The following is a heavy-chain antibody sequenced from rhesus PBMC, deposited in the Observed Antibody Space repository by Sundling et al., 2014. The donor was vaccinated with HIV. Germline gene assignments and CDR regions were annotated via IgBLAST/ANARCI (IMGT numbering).Heavy chain of an antibody. CDR2: INWNSATL. Sequence: EVQLVESGGGLVQPGGSLRLSCVASGFTYEDYAMSWVRQAPGKGLEWISRINWNSATLYYADSVQGRFTISRDNAKNSLFLQMDRLTAEDTAVYYCTRDMGAYYDYWGQGVLVAVSS. V-gene: IGHV3-134*01. J-gene: IGHJ4*01. CDR3: TRDMGAYYDY. D-gene: IGHD1-44*02. CDR1: GFTYEDYA.